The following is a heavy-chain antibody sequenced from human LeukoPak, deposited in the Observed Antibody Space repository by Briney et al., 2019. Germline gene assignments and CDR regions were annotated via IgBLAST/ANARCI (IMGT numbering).Heavy chain of an antibody. V-gene: IGHV3-66*02. Sequence: PGGSLRLSCAASGFTVSSNYMGWVRQAPGKGLEWVSVIYSGGSTYYADSVKGRFTIYRDNSKTTLYLQMSSLRAEDTAVYYCARDLTMSRGQGTLVTVSS. CDR1: GFTVSSNY. J-gene: IGHJ4*02. CDR3: ARDLTMS. D-gene: IGHD4/OR15-4a*01. CDR2: IYSGGST.